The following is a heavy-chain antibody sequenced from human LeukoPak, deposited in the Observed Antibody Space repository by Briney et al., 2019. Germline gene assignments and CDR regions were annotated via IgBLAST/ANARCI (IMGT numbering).Heavy chain of an antibody. CDR3: ARDKGNIVVVVAARYYYGMDV. CDR2: IIPILGIA. D-gene: IGHD2-15*01. CDR1: GGTFSSYA. J-gene: IGHJ6*02. V-gene: IGHV1-69*04. Sequence: SVKVSCEASGGTFSSYAISWVRQAPGQGLEWMGRIIPILGIANYAQKFQGRVTITADKSTSTAYMELSSLRSEDTAVYYCARDKGNIVVVVAARYYYGMDVWGQGTTVTVSS.